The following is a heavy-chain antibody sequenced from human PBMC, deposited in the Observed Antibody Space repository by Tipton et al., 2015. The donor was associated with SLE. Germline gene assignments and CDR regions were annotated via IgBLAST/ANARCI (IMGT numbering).Heavy chain of an antibody. CDR3: ARDGIFSGMGY. D-gene: IGHD2-21*01. CDR1: GFTFSSYA. J-gene: IGHJ4*02. V-gene: IGHV3-23*01. Sequence: SLRLSCAASGFTFSSYAMSWVRQAPGKGLEWVSVISGSGGSTYYADSVKGRFTISRDNSKNTLYLQMNSLRAEDTAVYYCARDGIFSGMGYWGQGTLVTVSS. CDR2: ISGSGGST.